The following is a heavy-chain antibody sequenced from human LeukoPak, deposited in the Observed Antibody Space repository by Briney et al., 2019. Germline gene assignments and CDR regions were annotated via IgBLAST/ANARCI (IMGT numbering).Heavy chain of an antibody. J-gene: IGHJ6*03. CDR1: GYTFTGYY. CDR2: INPNSGGT. V-gene: IGHV1-2*02. D-gene: IGHD3-16*01. CDR3: ARDEAGGDYYYYYYMDV. Sequence: GASVKVSCKASGYTFTGYYMHWVRQAPGQGLEWMGWINPNSGGTNYAQKFQGRVTMTRDTSISTAYMELSRLRSDDTAVYYCARDEAGGDYYYYYYMDVWGKGTTVTVSS.